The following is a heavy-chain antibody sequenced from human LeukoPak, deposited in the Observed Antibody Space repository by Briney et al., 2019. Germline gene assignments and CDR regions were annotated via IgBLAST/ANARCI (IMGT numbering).Heavy chain of an antibody. CDR1: GYTFTSYY. CDR2: INPISGTT. D-gene: IGHD5-12*01. J-gene: IGHJ4*02. Sequence: GASVKVSCKASGYTFTSYYMHWVRQAPGQGLEWMGLINPISGTTTYAQRFQGRVTMTWDTSTSTVYMELSSLRSEDTAVYYCVRYSGYGPFDYWGQGTLVTVSS. V-gene: IGHV1-46*01. CDR3: VRYSGYGPFDY.